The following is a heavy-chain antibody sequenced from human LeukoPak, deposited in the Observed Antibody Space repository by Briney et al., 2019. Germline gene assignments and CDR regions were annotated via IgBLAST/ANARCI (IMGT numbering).Heavy chain of an antibody. J-gene: IGHJ4*02. CDR2: IYTGST. CDR3: ARVDSSNWYDSRGYFDY. Sequence: SETLSLPCAVYGGSFSGYYWSWIRKPPGKGLEWIGYIYTGSTNYNPSLKSRVTISVDTSKNQFSLKLSSVTAADTAVYYCARVDSSNWYDSRGYFDYWGQGTLVTVSS. D-gene: IGHD6-13*01. V-gene: IGHV4-59*01. CDR1: GGSFSGYY.